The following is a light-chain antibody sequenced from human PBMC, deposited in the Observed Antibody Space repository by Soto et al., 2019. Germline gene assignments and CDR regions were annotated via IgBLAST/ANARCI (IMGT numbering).Light chain of an antibody. V-gene: IGKV1-8*01. Sequence: AIRMTQSPSSLSASTGDRVTISCRASQGISSYLAWYQQKPGKAPKLLIYAASSLQSGVPSRFSGSGSGTEFTLTIGSLQSEDFAVYYCQQYNNWPITFGQGTRLEIK. CDR1: QGISSY. J-gene: IGKJ5*01. CDR2: AAS. CDR3: QQYNNWPIT.